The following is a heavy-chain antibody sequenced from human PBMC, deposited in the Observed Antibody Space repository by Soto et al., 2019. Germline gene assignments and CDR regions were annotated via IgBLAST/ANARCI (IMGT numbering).Heavy chain of an antibody. CDR3: ARDMALEGYSGSYHRESYFDY. J-gene: IGHJ4*02. D-gene: IGHD1-26*01. Sequence: ASVKVSCKASGYTFTSYGISWVRQAPGQGLEWMGWISAYNGNTNYAQKLQGRVTMTTDTSTSTAYMELRSLRSDDTAVYYCARDMALEGYSGSYHRESYFDYWGQGTLVTVSS. V-gene: IGHV1-18*01. CDR2: ISAYNGNT. CDR1: GYTFTSYG.